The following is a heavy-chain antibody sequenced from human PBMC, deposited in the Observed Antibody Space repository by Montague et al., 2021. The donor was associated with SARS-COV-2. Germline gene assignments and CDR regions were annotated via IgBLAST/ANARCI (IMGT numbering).Heavy chain of an antibody. CDR3: ARGQQGFNMVVVVIGFYYYMDV. Sequence: SETLSLTCAVSGGSFSGFYWSWVRQPPGEGLEWIGEINQSGSINYNPSLKSRVPILVDSSKNQFSLKLTSVTAADTAVYYCARGQQGFNMVVVVIGFYYYMDVWGKGTTVTVSS. CDR2: INQSGSI. D-gene: IGHD3-22*01. J-gene: IGHJ6*03. V-gene: IGHV4-34*01. CDR1: GGSFSGFY.